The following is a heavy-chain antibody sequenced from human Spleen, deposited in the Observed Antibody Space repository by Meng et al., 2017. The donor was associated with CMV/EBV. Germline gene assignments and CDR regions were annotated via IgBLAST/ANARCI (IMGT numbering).Heavy chain of an antibody. CDR2: ISSSSGYI. V-gene: IGHV3-21*01. CDR1: GFSFSNYS. D-gene: IGHD2-2*01. Sequence: GESLKISCAASGFSFSNYSINWVRQAPGKGLEWVSSISSSSGYICYADSVKGRFTISRDYARKSVFLQMNSLRAYDTAVYFCARGCSTTNCYSYWGQGTLVTVSS. CDR3: ARGCSTTNCYSY. J-gene: IGHJ4*02.